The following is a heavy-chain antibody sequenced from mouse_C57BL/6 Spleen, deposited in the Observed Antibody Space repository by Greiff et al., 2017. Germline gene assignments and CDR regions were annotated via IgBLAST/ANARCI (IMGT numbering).Heavy chain of an antibody. V-gene: IGHV3-6*01. Sequence: VQLQQSGPGLVKPSQSLSLTCSVTGYSITSGYYWNWIRQFPGNQLEWMGYISYDGSNNYNPSLKNRISITRDTSKNQFFLKLNSVTTEDTATYYCASGDYDEDFDYWGQGTTLTVSS. CDR3: ASGDYDEDFDY. J-gene: IGHJ2*01. D-gene: IGHD2-4*01. CDR1: GYSITSGYY. CDR2: ISYDGSN.